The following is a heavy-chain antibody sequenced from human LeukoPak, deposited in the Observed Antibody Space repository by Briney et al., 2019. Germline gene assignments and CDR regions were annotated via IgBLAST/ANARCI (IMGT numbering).Heavy chain of an antibody. V-gene: IGHV3-21*01. CDR2: ISSSGSYI. CDR1: GFTFSSYN. CDR3: ARGADCSSTSCYKGDWFDP. Sequence: PGGSLRLSCAASGFTFSSYNMNWVRQAPGKGLEWVSFISSSGSYIYYADSMRGRFTISRDNAENSLYLQMNSLRAEDTAVYYCARGADCSSTSCYKGDWFDPWGQGTLVTVSS. D-gene: IGHD2-2*02. J-gene: IGHJ5*02.